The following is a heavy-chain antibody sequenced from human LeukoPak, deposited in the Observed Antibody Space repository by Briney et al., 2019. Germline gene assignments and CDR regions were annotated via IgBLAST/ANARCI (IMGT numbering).Heavy chain of an antibody. CDR1: GFTFSSYW. CDR2: IKQDGSEK. Sequence: GGSLRLSCAASGFTFSSYWMSWVRQAPGKGLEWVANIKQDGSEKYYVDSVKGRFTISRDNAKNSLYLQMNSLRAEDTAVYYCARDSPYSDYLIGGAFNIWGQGTMVTVFS. V-gene: IGHV3-7*01. J-gene: IGHJ3*02. CDR3: ARDSPYSDYLIGGAFNI. D-gene: IGHD4-11*01.